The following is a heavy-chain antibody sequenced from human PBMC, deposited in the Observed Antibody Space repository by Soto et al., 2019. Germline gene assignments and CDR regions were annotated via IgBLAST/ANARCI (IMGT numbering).Heavy chain of an antibody. V-gene: IGHV4-59*01. CDR2: IYYSGST. D-gene: IGHD3-22*01. CDR3: ASERYYYDSSGSFDY. Sequence: PSETLSLTCTVCVGSISSYSWSWIRQPPGKGLEWIGYIYYSGSTNYNPSLKSRVTISVDTSKNQFSLKLSSVTAADTAVYYCASERYYYDSSGSFDYWRQGTVVTVSS. CDR1: VGSISSYS. J-gene: IGHJ4*02.